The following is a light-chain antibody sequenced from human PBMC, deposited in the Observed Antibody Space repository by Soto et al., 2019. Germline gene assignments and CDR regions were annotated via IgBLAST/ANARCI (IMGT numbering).Light chain of an antibody. V-gene: IGKV3-15*01. Sequence: EIVMTQSPATLSVSPGETATLSCRASQSVSYNLAWYQQKPGQGPRLLIYGAFTRATGIPARFSGSGSGTEFTLPICSLQSEDFAVYYCQQYKNWPPLTFGGGTKVEIK. CDR3: QQYKNWPPLT. CDR1: QSVSYN. J-gene: IGKJ4*02. CDR2: GAF.